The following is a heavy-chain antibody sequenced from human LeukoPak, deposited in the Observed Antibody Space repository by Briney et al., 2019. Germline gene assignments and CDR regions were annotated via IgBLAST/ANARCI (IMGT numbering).Heavy chain of an antibody. V-gene: IGHV3-30*02. J-gene: IGHJ5*02. CDR3: AKVRIAAAGERSWFDP. Sequence: GGSLRLSCAASGFTFSSYGMHWVRQAPGKGLEWVAFIRYDGSNKYYADSVKGRFTISRDNSKNTLYLQMNSLRAEDTAVYYCAKVRIAAAGERSWFDPWGQGTLVTVSS. D-gene: IGHD6-13*01. CDR1: GFTFSSYG. CDR2: IRYDGSNK.